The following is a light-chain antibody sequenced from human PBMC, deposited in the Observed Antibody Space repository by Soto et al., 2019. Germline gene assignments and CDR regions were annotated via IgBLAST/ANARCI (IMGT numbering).Light chain of an antibody. CDR2: EVS. Sequence: QSALTQPAAVSGTPGQSITISCTGSNSDVGIYGFVSWYQHHPGRAPKPTAPEVSHRPSGVSNRPSACTPGNTVLRTTSALQSEAEADYYCISYTSDDVRYVFGTGPKVTVL. J-gene: IGLJ1*01. CDR3: ISYTSDDVRYV. CDR1: NSDVGIYGF. V-gene: IGLV2-14*01.